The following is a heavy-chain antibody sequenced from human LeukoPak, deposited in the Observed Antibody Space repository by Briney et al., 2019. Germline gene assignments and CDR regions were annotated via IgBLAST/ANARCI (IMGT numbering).Heavy chain of an antibody. CDR2: ILYDGSNK. Sequence: GGSLRLSCAASGFTFGTFGMHWVRQAPGKGLEWVAFILYDGSNKYYADSVKGRFTISRDNSKNTLYLQVNSLRPEDTAVYYCAKHTVLGAFDIWGQGTMVTISS. CDR1: GFTFGTFG. J-gene: IGHJ3*02. V-gene: IGHV3-30*02. CDR3: AKHTVLGAFDI.